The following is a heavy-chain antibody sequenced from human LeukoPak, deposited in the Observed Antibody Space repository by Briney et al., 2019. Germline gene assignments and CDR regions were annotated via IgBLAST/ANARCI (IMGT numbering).Heavy chain of an antibody. CDR3: AKAWYSSGWYGY. CDR2: IRYDGSNK. CDR1: GFTFSSYG. Sequence: GGSLRLSCAASGFTFSSYGMHWVRQAPGKRLEWVAFIRYDGSNKYYADSVKGRFTISRDNSKNTLYLQMNSLRAEDTAVYYCAKAWYSSGWYGYWGQGTLVTVSS. D-gene: IGHD6-19*01. V-gene: IGHV3-30*02. J-gene: IGHJ4*02.